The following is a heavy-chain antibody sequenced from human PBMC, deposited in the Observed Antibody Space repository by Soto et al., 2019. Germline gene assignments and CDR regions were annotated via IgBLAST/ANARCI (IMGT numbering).Heavy chain of an antibody. V-gene: IGHV3-30-3*01. D-gene: IGHD3-22*01. CDR1: GFTFSSYA. CDR2: ISYDGSNK. Sequence: QVQLVESGGGVVQPGRSLRLSCAASGFTFSSYAMHWVRQAPGKGLEWVAVISYDGSNKYYADSVKGRFTISRDNSKNTLYLQMNSRRAEDTAVYYCARGALGYYDSSGSQYNWFDPWGQGTLVTVSS. CDR3: ARGALGYYDSSGSQYNWFDP. J-gene: IGHJ5*02.